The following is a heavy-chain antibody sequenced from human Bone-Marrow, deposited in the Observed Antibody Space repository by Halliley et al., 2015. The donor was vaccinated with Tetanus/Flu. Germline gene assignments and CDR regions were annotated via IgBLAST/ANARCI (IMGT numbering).Heavy chain of an antibody. Sequence: TLSLTCTVSGGSIKSGGFYWSWVPPPPREGPGWIGFIYYNGSTYYNPALKSLVTISVDTSKNRFSLKLTSVTAADTAVYYCARGNYYYGSGAHFDYWGQGTLVTVSS. V-gene: IGHV4-31*01. CDR3: ARGNYYYGSGAHFDY. D-gene: IGHD3-10*01. CDR2: IYYNGST. CDR1: GGSIKSGGFY. J-gene: IGHJ4*02.